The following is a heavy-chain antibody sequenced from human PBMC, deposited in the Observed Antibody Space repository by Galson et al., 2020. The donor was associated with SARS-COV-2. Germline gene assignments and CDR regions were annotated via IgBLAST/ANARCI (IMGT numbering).Heavy chain of an antibody. CDR1: GYSISNGYF. CDR3: ARVKNYFGTGSYADY. V-gene: IGHV4-38-2*01. D-gene: IGHD3-10*01. Sequence: SETLSLTCAVSGYSISNGYFWGWIRQPPGKGLEWIGIIYHGGGIYYNPSLESRVTISVDTSKNQLFLKLNSVTAADTATYYCARVKNYFGTGSYADYWGQGSLVSVSS. CDR2: IYHGGGI. J-gene: IGHJ4*02.